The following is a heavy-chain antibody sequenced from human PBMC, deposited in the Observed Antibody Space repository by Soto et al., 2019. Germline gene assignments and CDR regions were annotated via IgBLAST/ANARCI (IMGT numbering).Heavy chain of an antibody. CDR1: GFTFNSYW. Sequence: EVQLVQSGGGLVQPGGSLRLSCAASGFTFNSYWMHWVRQVPGKGLVWVSRIDSDGNRITYADSVKGRFTISRDNAKNTLYLQMNSLRAEDTAVYYCVLLRSSTWGGGDAIENWGQGTMVTVSS. J-gene: IGHJ3*02. V-gene: IGHV3-74*03. D-gene: IGHD4-17*01. CDR2: IDSDGNRI. CDR3: VLLRSSTWGGGDAIEN.